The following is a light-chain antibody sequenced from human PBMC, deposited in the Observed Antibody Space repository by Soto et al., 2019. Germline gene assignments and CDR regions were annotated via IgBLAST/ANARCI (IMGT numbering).Light chain of an antibody. J-gene: IGKJ1*01. V-gene: IGKV1-6*01. CDR1: QDISTE. Sequence: AIQMTQSPSSLSVSVGDRDTITCRASQDISTELGWYQQKPGKAPRLLIYGAFSLQSGVPSRFSGSGSGTEFTLTISSLQPDDFATYYCLQDFKYPRTFGQGTKVEVK. CDR2: GAF. CDR3: LQDFKYPRT.